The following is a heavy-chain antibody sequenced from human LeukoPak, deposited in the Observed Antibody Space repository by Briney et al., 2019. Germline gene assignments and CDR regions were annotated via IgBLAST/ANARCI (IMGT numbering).Heavy chain of an antibody. V-gene: IGHV3-23*01. D-gene: IGHD3-22*01. Sequence: GGSLRLSCAASGFTFSNYAMTWVRQAPGKGLEWVSAISGSGTATNYADSVKGRFTISGDNSKNTVYLQMNSLRAEDTAVYSCAKDGYYDSSGLSDYWGQGTLVTVSS. CDR2: ISGSGTAT. CDR1: GFTFSNYA. J-gene: IGHJ4*02. CDR3: AKDGYYDSSGLSDY.